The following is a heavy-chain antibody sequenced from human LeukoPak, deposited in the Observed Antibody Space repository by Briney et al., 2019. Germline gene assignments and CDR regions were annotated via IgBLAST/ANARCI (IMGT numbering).Heavy chain of an antibody. CDR3: ARVGRFLNWFDP. CDR1: GGSFSGSY. D-gene: IGHD3-3*01. J-gene: IGHJ5*02. Sequence: PSETLSLTCAVYGGSFSGSYWSWIRQPPGKGLEWIGEINHSGSTNYNPSLKSRVTISVDTSKSQFSLKLSSVTAADTAVYYCARVGRFLNWFDPWGQGTLVTVSS. CDR2: INHSGST. V-gene: IGHV4-34*01.